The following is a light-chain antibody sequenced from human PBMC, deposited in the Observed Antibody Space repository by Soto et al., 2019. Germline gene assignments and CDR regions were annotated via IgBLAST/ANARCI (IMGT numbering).Light chain of an antibody. V-gene: IGKV3-15*01. CDR3: QQYNNWPRT. CDR2: AAS. CDR1: QSVSSN. Sequence: EIVMTQSPATLSVSPGERATLSCRASQSVSSNLAWYQQKPGQAPRLLIYAASTRATGIPARFSGSGSGTEFTPTISSLQSEDFAVYYCQQYNNWPRTLGPGTKVDIK. J-gene: IGKJ3*01.